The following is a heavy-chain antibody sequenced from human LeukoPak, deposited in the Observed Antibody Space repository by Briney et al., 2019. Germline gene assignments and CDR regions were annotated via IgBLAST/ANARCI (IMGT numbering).Heavy chain of an antibody. D-gene: IGHD3-10*01. J-gene: IGHJ4*02. CDR1: GFTFSSYA. V-gene: IGHV3-23*01. CDR3: APGLWFGGLRFDY. CDR2: ISGSGGST. Sequence: GGSLRLSCAASGFTFSSYAMSWVRQAPGKGLEWVSAISGSGGSTYYADSVKGRFTISRDNSKNTLYLQMNSLRAEDTAVYYCAPGLWFGGLRFDYWGQGTLVTVSS.